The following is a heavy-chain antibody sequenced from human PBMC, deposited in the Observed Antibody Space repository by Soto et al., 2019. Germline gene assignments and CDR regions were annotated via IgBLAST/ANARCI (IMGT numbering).Heavy chain of an antibody. CDR1: GYTFTSYA. D-gene: IGHD2-21*02. CDR3: ARAWVVVTAPDY. Sequence: ASVKVSCTASGYTFTSYASHWVRQAPGQRLEWMGWINAGNGNTKYSQKFQGRVTITRDTSASTAYMELSSLRSEDTAVYYCARAWVVVTAPDYWGQGTLVTVSS. J-gene: IGHJ4*02. CDR2: INAGNGNT. V-gene: IGHV1-3*01.